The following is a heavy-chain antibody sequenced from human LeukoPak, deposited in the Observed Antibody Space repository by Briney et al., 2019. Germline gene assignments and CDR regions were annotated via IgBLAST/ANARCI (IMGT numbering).Heavy chain of an antibody. J-gene: IGHJ4*02. V-gene: IGHV1-69*04. CDR3: ARDPYYYDSSGYRFDY. D-gene: IGHD3-22*01. CDR2: IIPILGIA. CDR1: GGTFSSYA. Sequence: SVKVSCKASGGTFSSYAISWVRQAPGQGLEWMGRIIPILGIANYAQKFQGRVTITADKSTSTAYMELSSLRSEDTAVYYCARDPYYYDSSGYRFDYWGQGTLVTVSS.